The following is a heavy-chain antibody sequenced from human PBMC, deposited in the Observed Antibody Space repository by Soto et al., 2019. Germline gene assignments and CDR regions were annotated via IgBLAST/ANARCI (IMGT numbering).Heavy chain of an antibody. CDR1: GGTFSSYS. J-gene: IGHJ6*02. Sequence: GASVKVSCKASGGTFSSYSFSWVRQAPGQGLEWMGGIIPIFGTANYAQKFQGRVTITADESTSTAYMELSSLRSEDTAVYYCATYPRGRGYYYGMDVWGQGTTVTVSS. CDR2: IIPIFGTA. D-gene: IGHD1-26*01. V-gene: IGHV1-69*13. CDR3: ATYPRGRGYYYGMDV.